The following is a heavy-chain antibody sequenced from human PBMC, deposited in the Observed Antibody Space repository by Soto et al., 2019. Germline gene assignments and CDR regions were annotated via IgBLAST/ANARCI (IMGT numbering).Heavy chain of an antibody. Sequence: PGGSLRLSCAASGFTFSTYTMNWVRQAPGKGLEWVSSISSSSSYIYYADSVKGRFTISRDNAKNSLYLQMYSLRAEDTAVYYCATRDDAVNFHYWGQGTLVTVAS. CDR3: ATRDDAVNFHY. D-gene: IGHD4-17*01. CDR2: ISSSSSYI. J-gene: IGHJ4*02. CDR1: GFTFSTYT. V-gene: IGHV3-21*01.